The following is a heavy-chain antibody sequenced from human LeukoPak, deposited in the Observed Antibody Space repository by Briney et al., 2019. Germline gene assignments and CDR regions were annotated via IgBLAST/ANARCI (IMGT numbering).Heavy chain of an antibody. D-gene: IGHD2-21*02. J-gene: IGHJ6*03. Sequence: GGSLRLSCAASGFTFDDYGISWVRQAPGRGLDWVSGINWNGDSTGYADSVKGRFTISRDNAKNSLYLQMNSLRADDTAFYYCAREMVTIDNYYYMDVWAKGTTVTVSS. CDR3: AREMVTIDNYYYMDV. CDR1: GFTFDDYG. V-gene: IGHV3-20*04. CDR2: INWNGDST.